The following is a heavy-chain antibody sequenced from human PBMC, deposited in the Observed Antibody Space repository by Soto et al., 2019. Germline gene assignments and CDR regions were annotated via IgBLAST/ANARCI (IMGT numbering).Heavy chain of an antibody. V-gene: IGHV1-69*13. CDR2: IIPIFGTA. D-gene: IGHD3-9*01. CDR3: ARQATYYDILTGHPYYYMDV. J-gene: IGHJ6*03. Sequence: SVKVSCKASGGTFSSYAISWVRQAPGQGLEWMGGIIPIFGTANYAQKFQGRVTITADESTSTAYMELSSLRSEDTAVYYCARQATYYDILTGHPYYYMDVWGKGTTVTVSS. CDR1: GGTFSSYA.